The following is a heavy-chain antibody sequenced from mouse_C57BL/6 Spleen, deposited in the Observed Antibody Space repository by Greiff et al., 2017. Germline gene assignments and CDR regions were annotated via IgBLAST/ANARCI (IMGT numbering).Heavy chain of an antibody. CDR1: GFTFSDYG. V-gene: IGHV5-17*01. D-gene: IGHD1-1*01. CDR3: ARGLFNFDY. J-gene: IGHJ2*01. CDR2: ISSGSSTI. Sequence: EVKLVESGGGLVKPGGSLKLSCAASGFTFSDYGMHWVRQAPEKGLEWVAYISSGSSTIYYADTVKVRFTIARDNAKTTLFLQMTSLRSEDTAMYYCARGLFNFDYWGQGTTLTVSS.